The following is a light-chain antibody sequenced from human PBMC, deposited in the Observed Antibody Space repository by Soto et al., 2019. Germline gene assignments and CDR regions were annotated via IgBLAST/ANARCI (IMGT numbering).Light chain of an antibody. J-gene: IGKJ4*01. CDR2: LAY. CDR3: KQALQNPLT. V-gene: IGKV2-28*01. CDR1: QSLLHSNGNNY. Sequence: DIVLTQSPLSLSVTPGEPASISCRSSQSLLHSNGNNYLEWYLQKPGQSPQVLIYLAYNRASGVTDRFSGSGSGTDFTLKISRVEAEDVGVYYCKQALQNPLTFGGGTKVEIK.